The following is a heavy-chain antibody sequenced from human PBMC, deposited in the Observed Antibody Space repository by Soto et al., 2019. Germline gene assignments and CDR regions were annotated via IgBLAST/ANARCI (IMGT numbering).Heavy chain of an antibody. V-gene: IGHV4-59*01. CDR3: ARGTGYSYGLKYYGKDV. CDR2: IYYSGST. CDR1: GCSISSYY. D-gene: IGHD5-18*01. J-gene: IGHJ6*04. Sequence: SETLSLTCTFSGCSISSYYWSWIRQPPGKGLEWIGYIYYSGSTNYNPSLKSRVTISVDTSKNQFSLKLSSVTAADTAVYYCARGTGYSYGLKYYGKDVCGEGTTVTVSS.